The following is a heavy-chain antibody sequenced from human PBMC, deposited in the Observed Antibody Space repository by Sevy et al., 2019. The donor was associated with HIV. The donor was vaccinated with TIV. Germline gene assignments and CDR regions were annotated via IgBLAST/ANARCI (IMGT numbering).Heavy chain of an antibody. CDR2: FFGDGGST. V-gene: IGHV3-23*01. CDR3: AGGRYDRSGSFDAFDI. Sequence: GGSLRLSCAASGFTFSSYAMNWVRQAPGKGLEWVSTFFGDGGSTYYADSVKGRFTISRDNSKNTLYLQMNSLRAEETAVYYCAGGRYDRSGSFDAFDIWGQGTMVTVSS. J-gene: IGHJ3*02. CDR1: GFTFSSYA. D-gene: IGHD3-22*01.